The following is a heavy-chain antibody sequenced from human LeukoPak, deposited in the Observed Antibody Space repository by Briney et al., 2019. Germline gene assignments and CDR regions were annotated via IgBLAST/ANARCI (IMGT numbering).Heavy chain of an antibody. CDR3: ARRGSNLNSDAFDI. Sequence: GESLKISCKASGYTFTNYWIAWVRQMPGKGLEWMVHIYPEDSDTRYSPSFQGQVTISADKSINTAYLQWSSLRASDTAIYYCARRGSNLNSDAFDIWGQGTMVTVSS. CDR1: GYTFTNYW. CDR2: IYPEDSDT. J-gene: IGHJ3*02. D-gene: IGHD3-16*01. V-gene: IGHV5-51*01.